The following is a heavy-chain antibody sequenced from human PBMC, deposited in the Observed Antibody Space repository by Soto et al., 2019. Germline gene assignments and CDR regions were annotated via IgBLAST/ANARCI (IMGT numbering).Heavy chain of an antibody. D-gene: IGHD7-27*01. V-gene: IGHV3-30-3*01. Sequence: QVQLVESGGGVVQPGRSLRLYCAASGFTFSSYAMHWVRQAPGKGLEWVAVISYDGSNKYYADSVKGRFTISRDNSKNTLYLHMNSLRAEDTAVYYCARDRGGMNWGCAHYWGQGTLVTVSS. CDR3: ARDRGGMNWGCAHY. CDR2: ISYDGSNK. CDR1: GFTFSSYA. J-gene: IGHJ4*02.